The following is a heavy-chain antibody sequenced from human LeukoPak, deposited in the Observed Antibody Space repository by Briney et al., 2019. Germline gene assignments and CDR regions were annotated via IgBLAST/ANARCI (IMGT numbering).Heavy chain of an antibody. CDR3: AKSNGYGLIDI. CDR2: INHSGST. Sequence: SETLSLTCAVYGGSFSGYYWSRIRQPPGKGLEWIGEINHSGSTNYNPSLKSRVTISVDTSKKQFSLKLNSVTAADTAVYYCAKSNGYGLIDIWGQGTMVTVSS. CDR1: GGSFSGYY. V-gene: IGHV4-34*01. J-gene: IGHJ3*02. D-gene: IGHD3-10*01.